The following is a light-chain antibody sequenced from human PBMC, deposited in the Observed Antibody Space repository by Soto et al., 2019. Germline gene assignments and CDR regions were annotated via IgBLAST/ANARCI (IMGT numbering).Light chain of an antibody. Sequence: EIVLTQSPGTLSLSPGEKATLSCRASQRVSSNYLAWYQQKPGQAPRLLIYGASIGATGIPDRFSGSGSGTDFTLTISRLEAEDFAVYHCQQYATSSWTFCQGTKVEIK. CDR2: GAS. V-gene: IGKV3-20*01. J-gene: IGKJ1*01. CDR3: QQYATSSWT. CDR1: QRVSSNY.